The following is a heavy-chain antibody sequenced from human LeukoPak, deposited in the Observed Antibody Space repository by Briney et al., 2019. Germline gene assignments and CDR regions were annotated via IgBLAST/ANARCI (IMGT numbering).Heavy chain of an antibody. CDR1: GYSFTSYW. Sequence: GESLKISCKGSGYSFTSYWIGWVRQMPGKGLEWMGIIYPGDSDTRYSPSFQGQVTISADKSISTAYLQWSSLKASDTAMYYCARPSTPFWSGYVAFDIWGQGTMVTVPS. CDR3: ARPSTPFWSGYVAFDI. CDR2: IYPGDSDT. D-gene: IGHD3-3*01. V-gene: IGHV5-51*01. J-gene: IGHJ3*02.